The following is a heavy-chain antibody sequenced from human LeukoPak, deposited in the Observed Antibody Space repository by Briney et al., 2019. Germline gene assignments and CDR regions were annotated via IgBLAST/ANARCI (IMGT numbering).Heavy chain of an antibody. CDR2: ILSTGTT. CDR1: GFPFSASA. V-gene: IGHV3-23*01. Sequence: PGGSLRLSCAASGFPFSASAMTWVRQAPGKGLEWVSHILSTGTTYYADSVRGCFTISRDNSKNTLYLLMTSLRADDTAVYYCATVKYDYGDPVGWFDPWGQGTLVTVSS. D-gene: IGHD4-17*01. J-gene: IGHJ5*02. CDR3: ATVKYDYGDPVGWFDP.